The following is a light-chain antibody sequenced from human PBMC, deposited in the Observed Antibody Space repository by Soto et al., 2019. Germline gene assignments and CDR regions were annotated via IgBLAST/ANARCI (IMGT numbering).Light chain of an antibody. CDR2: DAS. CDR3: QQSSSTPLT. Sequence: DIQMTQSPSSLSASVGDRVTITCRASQSITNHLTWYQQKPGKAPRLLIYDASTLQSGVPSRFSGSGSTTDFTLAISSLQPEDFATVYCQQSSSTPLTFGGGTKVESK. V-gene: IGKV1-39*01. J-gene: IGKJ4*01. CDR1: QSITNH.